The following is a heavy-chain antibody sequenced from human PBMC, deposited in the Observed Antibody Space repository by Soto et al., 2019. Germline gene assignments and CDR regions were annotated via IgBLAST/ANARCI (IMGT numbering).Heavy chain of an antibody. CDR1: GDSVSSNSTA. D-gene: IGHD2-2*01. J-gene: IGHJ6*02. Sequence: SQTLSLTCAISGDSVSSNSTAWNWIRQSPSRGLEWLGRTYYRSKWYNDYAVSVKSRITINPGTSKNQFSLQLNSVTPEDTAVYYCARDTLPALGYCSSTSCYPVYGMDVWGQGTTVTVS. CDR2: TYYRSKWYN. CDR3: ARDTLPALGYCSSTSCYPVYGMDV. V-gene: IGHV6-1*01.